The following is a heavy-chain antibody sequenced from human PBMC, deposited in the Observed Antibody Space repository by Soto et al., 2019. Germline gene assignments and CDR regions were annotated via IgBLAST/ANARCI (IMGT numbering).Heavy chain of an antibody. Sequence: EVQLVESGGGLVKPGGSLRLSCAASGFTFSNAWMSWVRQAPGKGLARVGRIKSKTDGRTTDYAAPVKGRFTISRDASRNTPYPQVNSLEAKVTCVYYLTTADYCGWGSHRYSFEYIDVGCKGAAVSFSS. D-gene: IGHD3-10*01. V-gene: IGHV3-15*01. CDR2: IKSKTDGRTT. CDR1: GFTFSNAW. CDR3: TTADYCGWGSHRYSFEYIDV. J-gene: IGHJ6*03.